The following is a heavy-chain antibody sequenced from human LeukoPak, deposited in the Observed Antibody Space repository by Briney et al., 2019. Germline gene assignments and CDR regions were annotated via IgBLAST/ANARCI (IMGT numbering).Heavy chain of an antibody. J-gene: IGHJ4*02. V-gene: IGHV4-31*03. Sequence: SQTLSLTCTVSGGSISSGGYYWSWIRQHPGKGLEWIGYIYYSGSTYYNPSLKSRVTISVDTSKNQFSLKLSSVTAADTAVYYCAREGATVTTNRGFDYWGQGTPVTVSS. D-gene: IGHD4-17*01. CDR3: AREGATVTTNRGFDY. CDR2: IYYSGST. CDR1: GGSISSGGYY.